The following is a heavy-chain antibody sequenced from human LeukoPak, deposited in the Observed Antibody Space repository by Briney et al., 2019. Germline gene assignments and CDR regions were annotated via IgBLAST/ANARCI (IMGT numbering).Heavy chain of an antibody. Sequence: SPSQTLSLTCTVSGGSISSGSYYWSWIRQHPGKGLEWIGYIYYSGSTYYNPSLKSRVTISVDTSKNQFSLKLSSVTAADTAVYYCARSGDHYYDSSGRFDYWGQGTLVTVSS. CDR1: GGSISSGSYY. CDR2: IYYSGST. D-gene: IGHD3-22*01. J-gene: IGHJ4*02. CDR3: ARSGDHYYDSSGRFDY. V-gene: IGHV4-31*03.